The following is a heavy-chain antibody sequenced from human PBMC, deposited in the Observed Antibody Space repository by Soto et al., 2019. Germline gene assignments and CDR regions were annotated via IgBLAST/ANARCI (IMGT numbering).Heavy chain of an antibody. CDR1: GFTFSDSW. CDR2: IKPDESEK. D-gene: IGHD4-4*01. V-gene: IGHV3-7*01. Sequence: GGSLRLSCTASGFTFSDSWMTWVRQAPGKGLEWVARIKPDESEKKYADSVKGRFSISRDNAKNSMYLQMDSLRGEDAAVYYCVRGGSNYASWGQGTLVTVSS. J-gene: IGHJ5*02. CDR3: VRGGSNYAS.